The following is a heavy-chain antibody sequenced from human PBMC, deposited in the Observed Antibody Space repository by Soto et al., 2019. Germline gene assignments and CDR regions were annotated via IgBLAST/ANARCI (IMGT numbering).Heavy chain of an antibody. V-gene: IGHV3-48*02. CDR1: GFTLSSHG. CDR3: ASPAVADKHEFDY. Sequence: EEQLVESGGGLVQPGGSLRLSCVASGFTLSSHGLNWVRQSPGKGLEWISYISGSGTSIYYADSVKGRFTVSRDNAKNSLYLQMNSLRDEDTAVYYCASPAVADKHEFDYWGQGTLVTVSS. J-gene: IGHJ4*02. CDR2: ISGSGTSI. D-gene: IGHD6-19*01.